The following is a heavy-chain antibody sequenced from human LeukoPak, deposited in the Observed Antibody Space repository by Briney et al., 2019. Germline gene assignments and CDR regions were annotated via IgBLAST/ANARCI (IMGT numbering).Heavy chain of an antibody. CDR2: ISGSGGST. CDR1: GFTFSSYA. V-gene: IGHV3-23*01. D-gene: IGHD4-17*01. Sequence: GGSLRLSCAASGFTFSSYAMSWVRQAPGKGLEWVSAISGSGGSTYYADSVKGRFTISRDNSKNTLYLQMNSLRAEDTAVYYCASSTTVTTSAGYYDYGMDVWGQGTTVTVSS. J-gene: IGHJ6*02. CDR3: ASSTTVTTSAGYYDYGMDV.